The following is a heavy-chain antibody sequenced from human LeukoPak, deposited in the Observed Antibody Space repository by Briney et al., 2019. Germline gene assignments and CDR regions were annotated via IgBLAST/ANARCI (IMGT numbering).Heavy chain of an antibody. D-gene: IGHD3-16*01. CDR3: AKDGSWGDYYFYFYIDV. J-gene: IGHJ6*03. V-gene: IGHV3-23*01. Sequence: GGSLRLSCEASGFTFSNSAMNWVRQAPGKGLEWVSGISASGHYTYNADSAKGRFTISRDNSKNTLYLQMNSLRAEDTALYFCAKDGSWGDYYFYFYIDVWGKGTTVTVSS. CDR2: ISASGHYT. CDR1: GFTFSNSA.